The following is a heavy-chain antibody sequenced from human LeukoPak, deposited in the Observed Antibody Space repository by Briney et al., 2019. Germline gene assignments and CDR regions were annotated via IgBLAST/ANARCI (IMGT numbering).Heavy chain of an antibody. CDR3: AKDSILKRADY. J-gene: IGHJ4*02. Sequence: GGSLRLSCAASGFTFSSYAMSWVRQAPGKGLEWVSAISGSGGSTYYADSVKCRFTISRDNSKNTLYLQMNRLRAEVTAVYYCAKDSILKRADYWGQGTLVTVSS. CDR2: ISGSGGST. D-gene: IGHD1-1*01. CDR1: GFTFSSYA. V-gene: IGHV3-23*01.